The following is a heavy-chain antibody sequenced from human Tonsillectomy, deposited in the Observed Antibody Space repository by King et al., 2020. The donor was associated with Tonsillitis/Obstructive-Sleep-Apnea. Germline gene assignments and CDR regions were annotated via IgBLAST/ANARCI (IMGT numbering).Heavy chain of an antibody. J-gene: IGHJ1*01. V-gene: IGHV4-34*01. CDR1: GGSFSGYY. CDR2: INHSGST. Sequence: VQLQQWGAGLLKPSETLSLTCAVYGGSFSGYYWSWLRQPPGKGLEWSGEINHSGSTNYNPSLKSRVSISVDTSKNQFSLKLSSVTAADTAVYYCAGEVVITTGEYFQHWGQGTLVTVSS. CDR3: AGEVVITTGEYFQH. D-gene: IGHD3-22*01.